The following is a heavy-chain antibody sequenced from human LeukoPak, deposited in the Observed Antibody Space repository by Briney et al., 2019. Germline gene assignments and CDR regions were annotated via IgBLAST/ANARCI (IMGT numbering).Heavy chain of an antibody. CDR3: ASATTAMVDY. CDR1: GFPFSSYP. J-gene: IGHJ4*02. CDR2: ISYDGSYE. V-gene: IGHV3-30*01. Sequence: GRSLRLSCAASGFPFSSYPMHWVRQAPGKELEWVAVISYDGSYENYADSVKGRFTISRDNSKSTLYLQMNSLRAEDTAVYFCASATTAMVDYWGQGTLVTVSS. D-gene: IGHD5-18*01.